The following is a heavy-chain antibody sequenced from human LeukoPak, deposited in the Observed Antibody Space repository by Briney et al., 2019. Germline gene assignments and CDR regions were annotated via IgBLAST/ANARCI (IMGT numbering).Heavy chain of an antibody. CDR2: IYYSGST. D-gene: IGHD3-3*01. CDR3: ARHGFITISHMDV. J-gene: IGHJ6*03. CDR1: GGSISSSSYY. V-gene: IGHV4-39*01. Sequence: PSEILSLTCTVSGGSISSSSYYWGWIRQPPGKGLEWIGSIYYSGSTYYNPSLKSRVTISVDTSKNQFSLKLSSVTAADTAVYYCARHGFITISHMDVWGKGTTVTVSS.